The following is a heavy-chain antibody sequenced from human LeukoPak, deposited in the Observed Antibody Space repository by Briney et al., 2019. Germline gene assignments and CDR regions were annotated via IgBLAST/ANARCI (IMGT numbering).Heavy chain of an antibody. V-gene: IGHV3-23*01. Sequence: GGSLRLSCAASGFYFTDYAMSWARQAPGKGLEWLSAVSGNGDTKDYEDSVKGRFTISRDNSRDTVHLQIDNLRTEDTAVYYCARGSTSTAPGWVYWGHGTPVTVSS. CDR3: ARGSTSTAPGWVY. D-gene: IGHD2-21*02. J-gene: IGHJ4*01. CDR1: GFYFTDYA. CDR2: VSGNGDTK.